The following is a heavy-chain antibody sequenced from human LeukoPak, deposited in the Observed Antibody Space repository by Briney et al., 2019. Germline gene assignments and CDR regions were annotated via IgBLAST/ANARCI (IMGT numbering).Heavy chain of an antibody. CDR2: MREDGSEI. D-gene: IGHD1-26*01. CDR1: GFPFNVQT. J-gene: IGHJ4*02. V-gene: IGHV3-7*01. Sequence: GGSLRLSCVASGFPFNVQTMSWVRQAPGKGLDWVASMREDGSEINYVDSVKGRFTISRDNAKNSLYLQMNSLRAEDTAVYYCARSGGSYRLDYWGQGTLVTVSS. CDR3: ARSGGSYRLDY.